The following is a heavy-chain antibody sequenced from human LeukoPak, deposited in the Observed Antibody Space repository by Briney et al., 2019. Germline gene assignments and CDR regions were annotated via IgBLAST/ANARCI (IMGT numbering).Heavy chain of an antibody. D-gene: IGHD3-10*01. Sequence: SVKVSCKASGGTFSSYAISWVRQAPGQGLEWMGRIIPILGIANYAQKFQGRVTITADKSTSTAYMELSSLRSGDTAVYFCAITMVRGVISDYWGQGTLVTVSS. V-gene: IGHV1-69*04. CDR1: GGTFSSYA. CDR3: AITMVRGVISDY. J-gene: IGHJ4*02. CDR2: IIPILGIA.